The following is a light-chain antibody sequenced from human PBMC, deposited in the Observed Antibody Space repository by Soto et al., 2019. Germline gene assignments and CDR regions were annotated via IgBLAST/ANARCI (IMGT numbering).Light chain of an antibody. J-gene: IGKJ1*01. Sequence: DIQMPQSPSILSASVGDRVTITCRSSQSISSWLAWYQQKPGKAPKLLIYKASSLESGVPSRFSGSGSGTEFTLTISSLQPDDFATYYCQQYNSYPTTFGQGTKVDIK. CDR1: QSISSW. V-gene: IGKV1-5*03. CDR3: QQYNSYPTT. CDR2: KAS.